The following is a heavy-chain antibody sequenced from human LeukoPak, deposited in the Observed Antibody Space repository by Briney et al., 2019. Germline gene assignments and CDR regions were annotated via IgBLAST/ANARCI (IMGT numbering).Heavy chain of an antibody. CDR1: GFTFSSYE. Sequence: PGGSPRLSCAASGFTFSSYEMNWVRQAPGKGLEWVSYISSSGSTIYYADSVKGRFTISRDNARNSLYLQMNSLRGEDTAVYYCARGPHPYSSGWYHFDYWGQGTLVTVSS. CDR3: ARGPHPYSSGWYHFDY. V-gene: IGHV3-48*03. J-gene: IGHJ4*02. D-gene: IGHD6-19*01. CDR2: ISSSGSTI.